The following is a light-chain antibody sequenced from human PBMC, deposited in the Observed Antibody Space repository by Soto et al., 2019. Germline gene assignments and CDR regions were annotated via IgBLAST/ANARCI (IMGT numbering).Light chain of an antibody. Sequence: ETVMTQSPATLSVFPGERATLSCRASQSVSGNLAWYQQKPGQAPRLLIYGASTRATGIPARFSGSGSETDFTLTISSLQSEDFATYYCQQYNSYSRVTFGQGTKVEIK. CDR2: GAS. CDR3: QQYNSYSRVT. CDR1: QSVSGN. J-gene: IGKJ1*01. V-gene: IGKV3-15*01.